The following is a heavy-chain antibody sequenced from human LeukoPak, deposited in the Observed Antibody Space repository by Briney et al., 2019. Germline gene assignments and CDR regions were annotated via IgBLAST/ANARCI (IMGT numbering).Heavy chain of an antibody. CDR1: GFTFSDYY. Sequence: GSLRLSCAASGFTFSDYYMSWIRQPPGKGLEWIGSIYYSGSTYYNPSLKSRVTISVDTSKDQFSLKLSSVTAADTAVYYCARHLGAGSNREGSVDYWGQGTLVTVSS. V-gene: IGHV4-39*01. CDR2: IYYSGST. D-gene: IGHD3-10*01. J-gene: IGHJ4*02. CDR3: ARHLGAGSNREGSVDY.